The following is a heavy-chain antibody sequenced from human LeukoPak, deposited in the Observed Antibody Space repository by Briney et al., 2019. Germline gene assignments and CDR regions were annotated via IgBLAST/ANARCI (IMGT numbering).Heavy chain of an antibody. J-gene: IGHJ4*02. D-gene: IGHD3-10*01. CDR1: GYTFTSYD. V-gene: IGHV1-8*01. Sequence: GASVEVSCKASGYTFTSYDINWVRQATGQGLEWMGWMNPNSGNTGYAQKFQGRVTMTRNTSISTAYMELSSLRSEDTAVYYCARDPSMVRGENTPYFDYWGQGTLVTVSS. CDR2: MNPNSGNT. CDR3: ARDPSMVRGENTPYFDY.